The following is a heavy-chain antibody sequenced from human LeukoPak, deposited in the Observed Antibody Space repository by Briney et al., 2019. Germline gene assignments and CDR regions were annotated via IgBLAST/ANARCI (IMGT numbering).Heavy chain of an antibody. D-gene: IGHD3-22*01. CDR3: AKDSPVVYDSCGSDTN. CDR1: GFTFSSYA. V-gene: IGHV3-23*01. J-gene: IGHJ4*02. CDR2: ISGSGGST. Sequence: GGSLRLSCAASGFTFSSYAMSWVRQAPGKGLEWVSAISGSGGSTYYADFVKGRFTISRDNSKNTLYLQMNSLRAEDTAVYYCAKDSPVVYDSCGSDTNWGQGTLVTVSS.